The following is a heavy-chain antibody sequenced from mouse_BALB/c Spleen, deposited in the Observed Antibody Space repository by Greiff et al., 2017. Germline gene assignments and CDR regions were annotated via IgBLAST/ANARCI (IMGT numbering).Heavy chain of an antibody. CDR3: TREAYYYGSSYDYAMDY. D-gene: IGHD1-1*01. V-gene: IGHV1-5*01. CDR2: IYPGNSDT. J-gene: IGHJ4*01. CDR1: GYSFTSYW. Sequence: VQLQQSGTVLARPGASVKMSCKASGYSFTSYWMHWVKQRPGQGLEWIGAIYPGNSDTSYNQKFKGKAKLTAVTSASTAYMELSSLTNEDSAVYYCTREAYYYGSSYDYAMDYWGQGTSVTVSS.